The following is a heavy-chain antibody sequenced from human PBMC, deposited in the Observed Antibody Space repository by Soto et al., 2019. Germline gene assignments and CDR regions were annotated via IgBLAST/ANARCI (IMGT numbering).Heavy chain of an antibody. CDR2: IYSGGST. J-gene: IGHJ3*02. D-gene: IGHD6-19*01. CDR3: ARWPGSSGPLGAFDI. Sequence: GGSLRLSCAASGFTFTTAWINWVRQAPGKGLEWVSVIYSGGSTYYADSVKGRFTISRHNSKNTLYLQMNSLRAEDTAVFYCARWPGSSGPLGAFDIWGQGTMVTVSS. CDR1: GFTFTTAW. V-gene: IGHV3-53*04.